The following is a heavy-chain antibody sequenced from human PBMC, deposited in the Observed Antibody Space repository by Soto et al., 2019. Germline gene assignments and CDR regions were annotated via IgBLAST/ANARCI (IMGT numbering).Heavy chain of an antibody. D-gene: IGHD6-19*01. CDR1: GFTFSSYW. V-gene: IGHV3-7*01. Sequence: GESLKISCAASGFTFSSYWMSWVRQAPGKGLEWVANIKQDGNEKYYVDSVKGRFTISRDNAKNSLYLQMNSLRAEDTAVYYCARDSSGWYDNYYYYMDVWGKGTTVTVSS. J-gene: IGHJ6*03. CDR2: IKQDGNEK. CDR3: ARDSSGWYDNYYYYMDV.